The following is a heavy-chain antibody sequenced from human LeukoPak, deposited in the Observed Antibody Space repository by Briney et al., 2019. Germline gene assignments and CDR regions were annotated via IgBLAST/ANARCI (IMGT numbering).Heavy chain of an antibody. D-gene: IGHD3-3*01. CDR2: IIPIYGRA. Sequence: SVKVSCKASGGSFTSYGISWVRQAPGQGLEWMGKIIPIYGRANYGQKFQGRVTITADELTTTSYMELNSLTAEDMAVYYCAAGGAYEFRDDYWGQGTLVTVSS. J-gene: IGHJ4*02. CDR3: AAGGAYEFRDDY. CDR1: GGSFTSYG. V-gene: IGHV1-69*13.